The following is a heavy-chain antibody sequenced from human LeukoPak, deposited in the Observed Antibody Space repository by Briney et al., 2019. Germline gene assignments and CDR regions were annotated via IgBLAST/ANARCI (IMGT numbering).Heavy chain of an antibody. Sequence: SETLCLTCAASGGTFTSYYLIWIRQPPGKGLEWIGYIYYSGSTNYNPSFKSRVTISIDTSKNQFSLKLSSVTAADTAVYYCARHSNYDAFGYYYGYWGQGTLVTVSS. CDR3: ARHSNYDAFGYYYGY. D-gene: IGHD3-22*01. V-gene: IGHV4-59*08. J-gene: IGHJ4*02. CDR2: IYYSGST. CDR1: GGTFTSYY.